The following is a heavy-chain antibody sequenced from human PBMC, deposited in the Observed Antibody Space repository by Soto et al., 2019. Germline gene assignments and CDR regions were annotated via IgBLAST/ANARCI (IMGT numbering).Heavy chain of an antibody. V-gene: IGHV3-33*01. CDR3: ARDGCNYLDY. J-gene: IGHJ4*02. CDR2: IWYDGSNK. D-gene: IGHD1-1*01. CDR1: GFTFSSYG. Sequence: QVQLVESGGGVVQPGRSLRLSCAAAGFTFSSYGMHWVRQAPGKGLEWVAGIWYDGSNKYYADSVKGRFTISRDNYKNTLDLQMTSLSAEDTDVYYCARDGCNYLDYWGQGTLVNVSS.